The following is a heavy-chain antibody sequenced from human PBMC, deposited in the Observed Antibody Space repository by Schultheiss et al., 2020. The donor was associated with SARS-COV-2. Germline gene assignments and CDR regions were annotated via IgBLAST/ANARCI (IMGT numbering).Heavy chain of an antibody. J-gene: IGHJ4*02. CDR1: GFTFSSYD. Sequence: GESLKISCAASGFTFSSYDMHWVRQATGKGLEWVSAIGTAGDTYYPGSVKGRFTISRENAKNSLYLQMNSLRAEDTAVYYCARDGPMVRGVIITAPKPFDYWGQGTLVTVSS. CDR3: ARDGPMVRGVIITAPKPFDY. V-gene: IGHV3-13*01. CDR2: IGTAGDT. D-gene: IGHD3-10*01.